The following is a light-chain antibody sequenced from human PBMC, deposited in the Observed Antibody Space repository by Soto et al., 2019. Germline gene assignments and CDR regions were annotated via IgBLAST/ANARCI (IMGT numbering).Light chain of an antibody. CDR1: SSNIGSNA. Sequence: QSVLTQPPSASGTPGQRVTISCSGSSSNIGSNAISWYQQLPATAPKLLIYSNNRRPSGVPDRFSGSKSGTSASLAITGLQSEDEADYYCASWDDSLTGLVFGGGTKVTVL. J-gene: IGLJ3*02. V-gene: IGLV1-44*01. CDR2: SNN. CDR3: ASWDDSLTGLV.